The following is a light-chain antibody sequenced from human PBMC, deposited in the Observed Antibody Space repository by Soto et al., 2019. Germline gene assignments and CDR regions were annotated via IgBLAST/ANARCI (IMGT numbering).Light chain of an antibody. CDR3: QQYYNQWT. CDR2: DAS. J-gene: IGKJ1*01. V-gene: IGKV3-15*01. Sequence: EIVMTQSQATLSVSPGERATLSCRASQSVGSNLAWYQQKPGQAPRLLMYDASTRATGIPARFSGSGSGTDFTLTITSLQSEDFVVYYCQQYYNQWTFGQGTKVDIK. CDR1: QSVGSN.